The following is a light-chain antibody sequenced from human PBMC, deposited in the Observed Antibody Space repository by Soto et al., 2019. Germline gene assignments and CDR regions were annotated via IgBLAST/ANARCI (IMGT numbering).Light chain of an antibody. J-gene: IGKJ1*01. CDR2: AAS. CDR1: QGISSY. CDR3: QQVNSYPRT. V-gene: IGKV1-9*01. Sequence: DIQLTQSPSFLSASVADRVTITCRASQGISSYLAWYQQKPGKAPKLLIYAASTLQSGVPSRFSGSGSGTDFTLTISSLQPEDFATYYCQQVNSYPRTFGQGTKVDIK.